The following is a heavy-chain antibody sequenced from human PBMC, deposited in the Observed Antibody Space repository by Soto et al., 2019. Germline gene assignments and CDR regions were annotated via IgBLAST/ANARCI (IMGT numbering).Heavy chain of an antibody. Sequence: DVQLLESGGGLVQPGRSLRLSCAASGFTFSSYAMSWVRQAPGKGLEWVSAISGSGGTTYYAASVKGRFTISRDNSKNTLFLQMNSLSAEDTAVYYCAKFFVETGGSSGWPWTFHYWGQGALVTVSS. CDR2: ISGSGGTT. J-gene: IGHJ4*02. CDR1: GFTFSSYA. V-gene: IGHV3-23*01. D-gene: IGHD6-25*01. CDR3: AKFFVETGGSSGWPWTFHY.